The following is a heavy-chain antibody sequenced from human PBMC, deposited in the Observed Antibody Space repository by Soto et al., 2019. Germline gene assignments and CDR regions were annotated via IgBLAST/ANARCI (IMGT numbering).Heavy chain of an antibody. CDR3: ARFVRSCSGTTCYTRADV. V-gene: IGHV4-61*01. Sequence: SETLFLTCSVSGGSVSSDTHYWSWIRQPPGQRLEWIGFIYSSGSTNYNPSLKSRVTMSVDTSKNQFSLKLRSVIVADTAVYHCARFVRSCSGTTCYTRADVWGQGTTVTVSS. D-gene: IGHD2-2*02. J-gene: IGHJ6*02. CDR1: GGSVSSDTHY. CDR2: IYSSGST.